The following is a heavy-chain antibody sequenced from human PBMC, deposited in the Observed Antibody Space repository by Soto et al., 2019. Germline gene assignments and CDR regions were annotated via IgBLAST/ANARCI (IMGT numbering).Heavy chain of an antibody. CDR3: ARGIIVGAFDAFDI. D-gene: IGHD1-26*01. CDR1: GGSISSYY. Sequence: SETLSLTCTVSGGSISSYYWSWIRQPPGKGLEWIGYIYYSGSTNYNPSLKSRVTISVDTSKNQFSLKLSSVTAADTAVYYCARGIIVGAFDAFDIWGQGTMVTVSS. V-gene: IGHV4-59*01. CDR2: IYYSGST. J-gene: IGHJ3*02.